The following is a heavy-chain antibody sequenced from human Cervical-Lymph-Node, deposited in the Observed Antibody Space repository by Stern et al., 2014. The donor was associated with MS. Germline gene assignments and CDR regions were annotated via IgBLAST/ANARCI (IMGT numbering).Heavy chain of an antibody. J-gene: IGHJ4*02. CDR3: SRDSSGDY. V-gene: IGHV3-72*01. CDR1: GFSFSDFY. Sequence: VQLVESGGGLVQPGGSLRLSCAASGFSFSDFYMDWVRQAPGKGLEWVGRSRNKAKSYTTDYDASVKGRLTTYTAACNNYLCLQMNSLKTEDTAVYYCSRDSSGDYWGPGTLVTVSS. CDR2: SRNKAKSYTT.